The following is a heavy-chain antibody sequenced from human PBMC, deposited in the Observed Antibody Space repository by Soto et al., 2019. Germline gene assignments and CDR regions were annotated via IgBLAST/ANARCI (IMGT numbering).Heavy chain of an antibody. CDR2: INHSGST. Sequence: SETLSLTCAVYGGSFSGYYWSWIRHPPGKGLEWIGEINHSGSTNYNPSLKSRVTISVDTSKNQFSLKLSSVTAADTAVYYCARDKMRSGVAGTGDWFDPWGQGTLVTVSS. CDR1: GGSFSGYY. V-gene: IGHV4-34*01. D-gene: IGHD6-19*01. J-gene: IGHJ5*02. CDR3: ARDKMRSGVAGTGDWFDP.